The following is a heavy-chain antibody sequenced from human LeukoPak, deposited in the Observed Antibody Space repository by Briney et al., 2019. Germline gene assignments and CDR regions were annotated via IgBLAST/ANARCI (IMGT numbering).Heavy chain of an antibody. J-gene: IGHJ5*02. D-gene: IGHD2-2*01. Sequence: SETLSLTCSVSAGSISSHYWSWIRQPAGKGLEWIGRIYTSGSTNYNPSLKSRVTMSVDTSKNQFSLKLSSVTAADTAVYYCARDRVVVPAARPNWFDPWGQGTLVTVSS. CDR1: AGSISSHY. CDR3: ARDRVVVPAARPNWFDP. CDR2: IYTSGST. V-gene: IGHV4-4*07.